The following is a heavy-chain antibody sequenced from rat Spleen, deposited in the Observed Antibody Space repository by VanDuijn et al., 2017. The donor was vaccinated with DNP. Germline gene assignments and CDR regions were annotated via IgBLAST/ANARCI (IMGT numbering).Heavy chain of an antibody. Sequence: EVQVVESGGGLVQPGRSLKLSCAASGFSFSNYGMHWIRQAPTRGLEWVASISPTGGSTYYRDSVKGRFTISRDNAKSTLYLQMDSLRSEDTATYYCATSSYYGYDYGFAYWGQGTLVTVSS. V-gene: IGHV5-19*01. CDR3: ATSSYYGYDYGFAY. D-gene: IGHD1-7*01. CDR2: ISPTGGST. CDR1: GFSFSNYG. J-gene: IGHJ3*01.